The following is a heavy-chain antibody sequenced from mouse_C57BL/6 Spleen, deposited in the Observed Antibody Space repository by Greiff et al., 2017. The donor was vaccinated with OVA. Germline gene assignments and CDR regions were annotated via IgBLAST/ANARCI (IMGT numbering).Heavy chain of an antibody. Sequence: EVQLQQSGPELVKPGASVKISCKASGYTFTDYYMNWVKQSHGKSLEWIGDINPNNGGTSYNQKFKGKATLTVDKSSSTAYMELRSLTSEDSAVYYCARTSLGGFAYWGQGTLVTVSA. CDR1: GYTFTDYY. CDR2: INPNNGGT. D-gene: IGHD3-3*01. V-gene: IGHV1-26*01. CDR3: ARTSLGGFAY. J-gene: IGHJ3*01.